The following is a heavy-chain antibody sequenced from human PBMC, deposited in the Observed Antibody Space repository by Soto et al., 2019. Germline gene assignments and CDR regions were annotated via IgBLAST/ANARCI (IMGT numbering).Heavy chain of an antibody. D-gene: IGHD3-16*01. CDR3: ADRPEYVDGFDP. J-gene: IGHJ5*02. V-gene: IGHV2-5*02. CDR2: IYWDDDK. CDR1: GFSLSTSGVG. Sequence: QITLKESGPTLVKPTQTLTLTCTFSGFSLSTSGVGVGWIRQPPGKALEWLALIYWDDDKRYSPSLKSRLTITKATSKNQVVLTMNNMDPVDTATYYCADRPEYVDGFDPWGQGTLVTVSS.